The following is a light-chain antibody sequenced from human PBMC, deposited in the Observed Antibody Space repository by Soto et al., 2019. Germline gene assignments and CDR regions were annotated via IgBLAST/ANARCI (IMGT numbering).Light chain of an antibody. Sequence: DIQLTQSPSFLSASVGDTVTITCRASQALNNYLAWYQQKPGKAPDLLIYSASTLQGGVPSRFSGSGSETEFSLTIRALQPEDFATYYCQQLSRYPLTFGGGTKVEIK. V-gene: IGKV1-9*01. J-gene: IGKJ4*01. CDR2: SAS. CDR3: QQLSRYPLT. CDR1: QALNNY.